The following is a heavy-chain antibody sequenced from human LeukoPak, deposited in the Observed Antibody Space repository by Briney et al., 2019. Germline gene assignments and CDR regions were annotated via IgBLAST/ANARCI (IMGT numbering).Heavy chain of an antibody. D-gene: IGHD4-17*01. CDR3: AKSPRPYGDYAYFDY. V-gene: IGHV3-9*03. J-gene: IGHJ4*02. CDR1: GFTFDDYA. CDR2: ISWNSGSI. Sequence: GGSLRLSCAASGFTFDDYAMHWVRQAPGKGLEWVSGISWNSGSIGYADSVEGRFTISRDNAKNSLYLQMNSLRAEDMALYYCAKSPRPYGDYAYFDYWGQGTLVTVSS.